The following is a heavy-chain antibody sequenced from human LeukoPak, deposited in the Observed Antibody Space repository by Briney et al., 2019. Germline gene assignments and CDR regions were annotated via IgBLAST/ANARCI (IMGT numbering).Heavy chain of an antibody. J-gene: IGHJ5*02. CDR3: ARGRGTMVRGVIISRYWFDP. V-gene: IGHV4-59*08. Sequence: SETLSLTCTLSGGSVSSYYCSWIRQSPGGGLEWIGSIDYSGSTNYNPSLKSRVTISVDTSKNQFSLKLSSVTAADTAVYYCARGRGTMVRGVIISRYWFDPWGQGTLVTVSS. CDR2: IDYSGST. CDR1: GGSVSSYY. D-gene: IGHD3-10*01.